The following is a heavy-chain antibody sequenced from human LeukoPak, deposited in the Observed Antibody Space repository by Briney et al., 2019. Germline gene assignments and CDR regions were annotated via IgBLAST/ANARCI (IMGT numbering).Heavy chain of an antibody. D-gene: IGHD2-21*01. Sequence: PSETLSLTCTVSGRSINSYYWGWVRQPPEGGLGWNGYIHPSGGITSYTPSLQSRVTISLDTSKNPFSLRLTSVTAADTAVYYCARMMFVVAGYGMDVWGQGTTVTVSS. CDR2: IHPSGGIT. V-gene: IGHV4-4*08. CDR3: ARMMFVVAGYGMDV. J-gene: IGHJ6*02. CDR1: GRSINSYY.